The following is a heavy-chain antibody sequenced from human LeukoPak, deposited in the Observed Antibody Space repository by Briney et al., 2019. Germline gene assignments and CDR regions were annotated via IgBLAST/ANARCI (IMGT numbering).Heavy chain of an antibody. CDR3: ARDASALY. D-gene: IGHD6-19*01. CDR2: IKPDGSEK. J-gene: IGHJ4*02. Sequence: GGSLRLSCAASGFTFSNYAMRWVRQAPGKGLEWVASIKPDGSEKYYLDSVKGRFTISRDNARDSLYLQMNSLRDDDTSVYFCARDASALYWGRGTLVTVSS. V-gene: IGHV3-7*01. CDR1: GFTFSNYA.